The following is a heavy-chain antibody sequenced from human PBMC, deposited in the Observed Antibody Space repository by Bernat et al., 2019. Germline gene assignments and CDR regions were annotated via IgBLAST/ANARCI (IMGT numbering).Heavy chain of an antibody. Sequence: QVQLVESGGGVVQPGRSLRLSCAASGLTFSSYGMHWVRQAPGKGLEWVAVISYDGSNKYYADSVKGRFTISRDNSKNTLYLQMNSLRAEDTAVYYCAKEGGYSSGWYNSDYYYGMDVWGQGTTVTVSS. D-gene: IGHD6-19*01. CDR3: AKEGGYSSGWYNSDYYYGMDV. CDR1: GLTFSSYG. CDR2: ISYDGSNK. V-gene: IGHV3-30*18. J-gene: IGHJ6*02.